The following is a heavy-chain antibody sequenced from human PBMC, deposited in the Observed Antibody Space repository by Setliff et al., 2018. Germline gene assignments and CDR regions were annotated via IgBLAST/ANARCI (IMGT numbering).Heavy chain of an antibody. CDR3: AGPFDVGPYPRPIDGLDL. Sequence: GASVKVSCKASGYNFKTYAISWVRQAPGQGLEWMGWINPNSGGREYAEAFRGRVTMTGDTSIRTAFMELSGLTSDDTAVYYCAGPFDVGPYPRPIDGLDLWGQGTRVTVSS. V-gene: IGHV1-2*02. J-gene: IGHJ3*01. CDR2: INPNSGGR. CDR1: GYNFKTYA. D-gene: IGHD3-9*01.